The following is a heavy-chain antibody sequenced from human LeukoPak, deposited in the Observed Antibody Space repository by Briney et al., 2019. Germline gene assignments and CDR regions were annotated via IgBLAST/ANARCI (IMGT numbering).Heavy chain of an antibody. CDR1: GFTFSSYG. CDR3: TTDDRLYCSSTSCYVEHYFDY. D-gene: IGHD2-2*01. Sequence: QPGGSLRLSCAASGFTFSSYGMHWVRQAPGKGLEWVAVISYDGSNKYYADSVKGRFTISRDNSKNTLYLQMNSLKTEDTAVYYCTTDDRLYCSSTSCYVEHYFDYWGQGTLVTVSS. CDR2: ISYDGSNK. V-gene: IGHV3-30*03. J-gene: IGHJ4*02.